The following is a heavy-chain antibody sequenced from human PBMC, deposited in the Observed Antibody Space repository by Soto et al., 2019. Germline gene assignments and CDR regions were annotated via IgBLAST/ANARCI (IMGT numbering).Heavy chain of an antibody. J-gene: IGHJ6*02. CDR3: ARPGYSNYGPGVDV. Sequence: EVQLVESGGGLVQPGGSLRLSCAASGFTFSVYWMHWVRQAPGKGLVWVSRIDSDGSTTSYAESVKGRFTISRDNAKSTLYLQMNSLRAEDTAVYYCARPGYSNYGPGVDVWGQGTTVTVSS. V-gene: IGHV3-74*01. D-gene: IGHD4-4*01. CDR1: GFTFSVYW. CDR2: IDSDGSTT.